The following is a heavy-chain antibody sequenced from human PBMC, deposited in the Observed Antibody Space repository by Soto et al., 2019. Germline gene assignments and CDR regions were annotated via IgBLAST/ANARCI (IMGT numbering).Heavy chain of an antibody. J-gene: IGHJ4*02. V-gene: IGHV3-11*05. CDR2: ISSSSSYT. CDR1: GFTFSDYY. D-gene: IGHD4-17*01. CDR3: ARGIQYGDIDY. Sequence: QVQLVESGGGLVKPGGSLRLSCAASGFTFSDYYMSWIRQAPGKGLEWVSYISSSSSYTNYADSVKGRFTISRDNAKNSLYLQMNSLRAEDTAVYYRARGIQYGDIDYWGQGTLVTVSS.